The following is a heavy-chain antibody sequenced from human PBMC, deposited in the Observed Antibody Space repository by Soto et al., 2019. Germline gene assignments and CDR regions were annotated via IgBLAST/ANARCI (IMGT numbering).Heavy chain of an antibody. V-gene: IGHV4-4*07. Sequence: QVQLQESGPGLVKPSETLSLTCTVSGGSISSYYWSWIRQPAGKGLEWIGRIYTSGSTNYNPSLKSRVTMSVDTSKNQFSLKLSSVTAADTAVYYCARGIQNYDFWSGYSGSWFDPWGQGTLVTVSS. CDR2: IYTSGST. CDR3: ARGIQNYDFWSGYSGSWFDP. D-gene: IGHD3-3*01. J-gene: IGHJ5*02. CDR1: GGSISSYY.